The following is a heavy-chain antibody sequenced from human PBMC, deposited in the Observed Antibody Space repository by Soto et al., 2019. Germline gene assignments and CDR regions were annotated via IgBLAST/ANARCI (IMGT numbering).Heavy chain of an antibody. CDR2: ISSTSSAM. CDR3: ATEHASGSYPPY. CDR1: GFTFRSYS. D-gene: IGHD3-10*01. Sequence: EVQLVESGGGLIQPGGSLRLSCAASGFTFRSYSMNWVRQAPGKGLEWISYISSTSSAMYYADSVKGRFTISRDDANNSLYLQMNSLRAEDTAVYYCATEHASGSYPPYWGQGTLVTVSS. V-gene: IGHV3-48*01. J-gene: IGHJ4*02.